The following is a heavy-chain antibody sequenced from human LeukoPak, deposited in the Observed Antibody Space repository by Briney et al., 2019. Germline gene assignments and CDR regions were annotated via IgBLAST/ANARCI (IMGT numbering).Heavy chain of an antibody. CDR1: GFIFSSYG. J-gene: IGHJ4*02. D-gene: IGHD3-22*01. CDR3: ARDQDRGGGRITMIY. CDR2: IWYDGSNK. V-gene: IGHV3-33*01. Sequence: GRSLRLSCAASGFIFSSYGMHWVRQAPGKGLEWVAVIWYDGSNKYYADSVKGRFTISRDNSKNTLYLQMNSPRAEDTAVYYCARDQDRGGGRITMIYWGQGTLVTVSS.